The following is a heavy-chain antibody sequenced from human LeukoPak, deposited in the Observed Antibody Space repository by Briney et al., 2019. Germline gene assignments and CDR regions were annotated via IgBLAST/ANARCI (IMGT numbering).Heavy chain of an antibody. CDR1: GFIFSNYA. CDR2: ISSRGDST. J-gene: IGHJ4*01. V-gene: IGHV3-23*01. Sequence: SGGSLILSCAASGFIFSNYAMSWVRQAPGRGLEWVSTISSRGDSTYVADSVKGRFTISRDNSKNSLYLQMNTVRAEDTAVYYCVKGPRPDITVAHTVENWGQGTLVTVSS. CDR3: VKGPRPDITVAHTVEN. D-gene: IGHD6-19*01.